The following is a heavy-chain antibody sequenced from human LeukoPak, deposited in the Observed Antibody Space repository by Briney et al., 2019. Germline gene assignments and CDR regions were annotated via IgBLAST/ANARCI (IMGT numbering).Heavy chain of an antibody. J-gene: IGHJ6*02. CDR1: GGSVSSGSYY. Sequence: SETLSLTCTVSGGSVSSGSYYWSWIRQPPGKGLEWIGYIYYSGSTNYNPSLKSRVTISVDTSKNQFSLKLSSVTAADTAVYYCARDQGGSWSNYYYYGMDVWGQGTTVTVSS. V-gene: IGHV4-61*01. CDR2: IYYSGST. D-gene: IGHD6-13*01. CDR3: ARDQGGSWSNYYYYGMDV.